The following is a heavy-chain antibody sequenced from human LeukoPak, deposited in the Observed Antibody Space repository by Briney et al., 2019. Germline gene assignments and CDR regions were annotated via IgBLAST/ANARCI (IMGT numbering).Heavy chain of an antibody. V-gene: IGHV4-38-2*01. J-gene: IGHJ6*03. D-gene: IGHD2-21*01. CDR3: ARPKLVLAYCGGDCYYMDV. Sequence: SETLSLTCAVSGYSISSGYYWGWIRQPPGKGLEWIGSIYHSGSTYYNPSLKSRVTISVDTSKNQFSLKLSSVTAADTAVYYCARPKLVLAYCGGDCYYMDVWGKGTTVTVSS. CDR1: GYSISSGYY. CDR2: IYHSGST.